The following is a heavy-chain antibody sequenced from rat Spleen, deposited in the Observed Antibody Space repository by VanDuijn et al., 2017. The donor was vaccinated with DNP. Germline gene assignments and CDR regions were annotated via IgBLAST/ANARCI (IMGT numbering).Heavy chain of an antibody. J-gene: IGHJ3*01. Sequence: EVQLVESGGGLVQPGRSLKLSCAASGFTFSDYNMAWVRQAPKSGLEWVATISYDGSSTYYPDSVKGRFTISRDDAKSSLYLQMNSLKSEDTATYYCARGSSSIYWYFDFWGQGTLVTVSS. CDR3: ARGSSSIYWYFDF. D-gene: IGHD1-2*01. V-gene: IGHV5-7*01. CDR1: GFTFSDYN. CDR2: ISYDGSST.